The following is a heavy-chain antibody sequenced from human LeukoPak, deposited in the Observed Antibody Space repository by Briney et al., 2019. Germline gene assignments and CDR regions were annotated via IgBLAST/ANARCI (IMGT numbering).Heavy chain of an antibody. J-gene: IGHJ3*01. V-gene: IGHV4-39*01. D-gene: IGHD2-15*01. CDR1: GGSITISTYD. CDR2: IYYSGST. Sequence: SETLSLTCTVSGGSITISTYDWGWIRQPPGKGLEWMGNIYYSGSTYYNPSLKSRVTISVDRSKNQFSLKLSSVTAADTAVYYCARGYCSGGTCYNPGAFDVWGQGTMVTVSS. CDR3: ARGYCSGGTCYNPGAFDV.